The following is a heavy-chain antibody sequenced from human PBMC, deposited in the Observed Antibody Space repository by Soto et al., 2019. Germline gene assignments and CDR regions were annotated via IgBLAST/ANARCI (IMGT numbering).Heavy chain of an antibody. Sequence: QVQLQESSPGLVKPSQTLSLSCTVSGGSVSRGDYYWTWIRQPPGKGLEWIGCIYYSGSTYYNPSLKSRRTLSVDASKNQFSLNLSSVTAADTALYYCARGRGVRLYNWSLDYWGQGALVTVSS. CDR1: GGSVSRGDYY. CDR2: IYYSGST. CDR3: ARGRGVRLYNWSLDY. D-gene: IGHD1-20*01. J-gene: IGHJ4*02. V-gene: IGHV4-30-4*01.